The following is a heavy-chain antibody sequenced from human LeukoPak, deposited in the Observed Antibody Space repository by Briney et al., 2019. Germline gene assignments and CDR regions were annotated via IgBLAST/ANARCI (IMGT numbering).Heavy chain of an antibody. CDR3: AREGVGTNAWFDP. CDR1: GYTLIDYY. V-gene: IGHV1-2*02. D-gene: IGHD1-7*01. Sequence: ASVKVSWKASGYTLIDYYMHWVRQAPGQGLEWMGWINPNSAGTNYAQKFQGKVTMTRDTSINTAYMELNRLTFDDTAVYYCAREGVGTNAWFDPWGQGTLVTVSS. J-gene: IGHJ5*02. CDR2: INPNSAGT.